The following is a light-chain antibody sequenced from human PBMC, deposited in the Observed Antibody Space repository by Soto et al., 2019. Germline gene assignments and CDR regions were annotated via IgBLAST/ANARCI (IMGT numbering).Light chain of an antibody. CDR3: SSYAGRVV. Sequence: QSALTQPASVSGSPGQSITISCTGTSIDVGSYNLVSWYQQHPGKAPKLMIYEGTNRPSGVSNRFSGSKSGNTASLTISGLQAEDEAHYYCSSYAGRVVFGGGTKLTVL. V-gene: IGLV2-23*01. CDR2: EGT. CDR1: SIDVGSYNL. J-gene: IGLJ2*01.